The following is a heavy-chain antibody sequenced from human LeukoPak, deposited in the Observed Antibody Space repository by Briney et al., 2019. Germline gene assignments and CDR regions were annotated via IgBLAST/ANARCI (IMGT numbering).Heavy chain of an antibody. D-gene: IGHD3-22*01. Sequence: SETLSLTCTVSGGSISSYYWSWIRQPPGKGLEWIGYIYYSGSTYYNPSLKSRVTISVDTSKNQFSLKLSSVTAADTAVYYCARAGITMIVGTKYGMGVWGQGTTVTVSS. J-gene: IGHJ6*02. CDR3: ARAGITMIVGTKYGMGV. CDR1: GGSISSYY. V-gene: IGHV4-59*06. CDR2: IYYSGST.